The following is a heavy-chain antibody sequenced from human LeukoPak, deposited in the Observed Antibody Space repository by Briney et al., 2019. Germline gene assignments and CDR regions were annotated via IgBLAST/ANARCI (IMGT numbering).Heavy chain of an antibody. J-gene: IGHJ6*03. D-gene: IGHD3-22*01. CDR3: ARAGDFYDSSGYYYYYYYMDV. CDR1: GGSISSYY. V-gene: IGHV4-59*01. CDR2: IYYSGST. Sequence: SETLSLTCTVSGGSISSYYWSWFRQPPGKGLEWIGYIYYSGSTNYNPSLKSRVTISVDTSKNQFSLKLSSVTAADSAVYYCARAGDFYDSSGYYYYYYYMDVWGKGTTVTVSS.